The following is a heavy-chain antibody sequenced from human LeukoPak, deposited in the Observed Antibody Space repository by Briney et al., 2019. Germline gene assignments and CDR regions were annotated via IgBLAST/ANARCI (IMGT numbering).Heavy chain of an antibody. D-gene: IGHD6-13*01. J-gene: IGHJ4*02. Sequence: PGGSLRLSCAASGFTFSSYATHWVRQAPGKGLEWVAVISYDGTNKYYADSVKGRFTISRDNSKNTLYLQMNSLRAEDTVVYYCARGDSSWYVYYFDYWGQGTLVTVSS. V-gene: IGHV3-30-3*01. CDR1: GFTFSSYA. CDR3: ARGDSSWYVYYFDY. CDR2: ISYDGTNK.